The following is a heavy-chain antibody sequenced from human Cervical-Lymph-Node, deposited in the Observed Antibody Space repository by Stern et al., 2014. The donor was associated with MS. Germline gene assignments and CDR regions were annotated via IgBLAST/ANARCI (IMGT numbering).Heavy chain of an antibody. D-gene: IGHD5-18*01. Sequence: QVQLGQSGAEVKKPGASVKVSCKASGYTFTGSYMHWVRQAPGQGLEWMGWINPKNGGTVYAPKYRGRVTMTWDTSIATSYMELSSLTSDDSAFYYCAKEKQYTYGLDYWGQGTLVTVSS. CDR3: AKEKQYTYGLDY. V-gene: IGHV1-2*02. J-gene: IGHJ4*02. CDR2: INPKNGGT. CDR1: GYTFTGSY.